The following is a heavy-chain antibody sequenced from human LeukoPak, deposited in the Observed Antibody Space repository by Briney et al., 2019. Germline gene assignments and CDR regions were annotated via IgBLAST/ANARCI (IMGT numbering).Heavy chain of an antibody. J-gene: IGHJ4*02. CDR2: IYSGGST. CDR1: GFTFNSCW. D-gene: IGHD3-22*01. V-gene: IGHV3-53*01. Sequence: GGSLRLSCVVSGFTFNSCWMNWVRQAPGKGLEWVSVIYSGGSTYYADSVKGRFTISRDNSKNTLYLQMNSLRAEDTAVYYCARFKGNYYDSSGYSPYFDYWGQGTLVTVSS. CDR3: ARFKGNYYDSSGYSPYFDY.